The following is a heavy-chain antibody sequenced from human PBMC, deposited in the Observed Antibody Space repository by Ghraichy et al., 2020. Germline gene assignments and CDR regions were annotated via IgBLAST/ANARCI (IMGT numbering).Heavy chain of an antibody. J-gene: IGHJ6*02. CDR2: TSSNGGST. V-gene: IGHV3-64D*06. CDR1: GFIFSPYA. Sequence: GVLRLSCSASGFIFSPYAMHWVRQAPGKGLEYVSATSSNGGSTYYADSVKGRFTISRDNSKNTLYLQMSSLRGEDTAVYYCVKDRGSGNTYYYYYGMDVWGQGTTVTVSS. CDR3: VKDRGSGNTYYYYYGMDV. D-gene: IGHD3-10*01.